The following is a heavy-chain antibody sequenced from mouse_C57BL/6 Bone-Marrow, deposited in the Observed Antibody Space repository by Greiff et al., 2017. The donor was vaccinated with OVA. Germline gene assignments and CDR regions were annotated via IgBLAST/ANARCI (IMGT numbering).Heavy chain of an antibody. CDR3: TRPFYAMDY. CDR1: GYTFTDYE. CDR2: IDPETGGT. J-gene: IGHJ4*01. V-gene: IGHV1-15*01. Sequence: ESGAELVRPGASVTLSCKASGYTFTDYEMHWVKQTPVHGLEWIGAIDPETGGTAYNQKFKGKAILTADKSSSTAYMELRSLTSEDSAVYYCTRPFYAMDYWGQGTSVTVSS.